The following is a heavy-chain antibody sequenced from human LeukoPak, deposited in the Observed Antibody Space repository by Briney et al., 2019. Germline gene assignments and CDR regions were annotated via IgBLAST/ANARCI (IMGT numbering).Heavy chain of an antibody. J-gene: IGHJ4*02. CDR1: GFTFSSFA. CDR3: AKDLKAGDGIWLNDC. V-gene: IGHV3-23*01. CDR2: IHGSGGST. Sequence: GGSLRLSCAASGFTFSSFAMSWVRQAPGKGLEWVSGIHGSGGSTFHADSVEGRFTISRDNSKNTLYLQMNSLSAEDTAIYYCAKDLKAGDGIWLNDCWGQGTLVTVSS. D-gene: IGHD3-9*01.